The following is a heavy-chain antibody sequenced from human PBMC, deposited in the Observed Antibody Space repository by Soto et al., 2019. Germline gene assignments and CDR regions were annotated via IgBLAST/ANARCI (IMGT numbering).Heavy chain of an antibody. CDR1: GYSISSGYY. CDR2: IYHSGST. Sequence: PSETLSLTCAVSGYSISSGYYWGWIRQPPGKGLEWIGSIYHSGSTYYNPSLKSRVTISVDTSKNQFSLKLSSVTAADTAVYYCARGGYAFWSGYTYYFEYWGQGTLVT. D-gene: IGHD3-3*01. J-gene: IGHJ4*02. CDR3: ARGGYAFWSGYTYYFEY. V-gene: IGHV4-38-2*01.